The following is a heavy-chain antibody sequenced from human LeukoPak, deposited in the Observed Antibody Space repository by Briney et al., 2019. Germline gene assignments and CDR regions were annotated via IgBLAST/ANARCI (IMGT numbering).Heavy chain of an antibody. CDR1: GGSISSYY. V-gene: IGHV4-59*01. CDR3: ARVYCSSTSCYTYAFDI. CDR2: IYYSGST. J-gene: IGHJ3*02. Sequence: SETLSLTCTVSGGSISSYYWSWIRQPPGKGLEWIGYIYYSGSTNYNPSLKSRVIISVDTSKNQFSLKLSSVTAADTAVYYCARVYCSSTSCYTYAFDIWGQGTMVTVSS. D-gene: IGHD2-2*02.